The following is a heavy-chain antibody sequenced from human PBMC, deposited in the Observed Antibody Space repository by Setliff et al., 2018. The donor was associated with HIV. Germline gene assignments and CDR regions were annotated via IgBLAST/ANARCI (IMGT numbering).Heavy chain of an antibody. J-gene: IGHJ4*02. CDR1: GYTFTSYD. Sequence: ASVKVSCKASGYTFTSYDMYWVRQATGQGLEWMGWVNPNSGNTGYAQKFQGRVTMTRDTSISTAYLELSRLRSEDTAVYHCARDNTVWSCDHWGQGTLVTVSS. CDR2: VNPNSGNT. D-gene: IGHD2-8*02. V-gene: IGHV1-8*02. CDR3: ARDNTVWSCDH.